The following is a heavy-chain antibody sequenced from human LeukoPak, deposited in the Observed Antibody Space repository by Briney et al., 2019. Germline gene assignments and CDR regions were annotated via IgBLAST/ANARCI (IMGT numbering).Heavy chain of an antibody. CDR2: IYYRGST. J-gene: IGHJ4*02. CDR3: ARLRGYSYGDFDY. CDR1: GGSISSSSYY. D-gene: IGHD5-18*01. Sequence: SETLSLTCTVSGGSISSSSYYWGWVRQPPGKGLEWIGSIYYRGSTYYNSSLKSRVPISVDTSKNQVSLKLSSVTAADTALYYCARLRGYSYGDFDYWGQGTLVTVSS. V-gene: IGHV4-39*01.